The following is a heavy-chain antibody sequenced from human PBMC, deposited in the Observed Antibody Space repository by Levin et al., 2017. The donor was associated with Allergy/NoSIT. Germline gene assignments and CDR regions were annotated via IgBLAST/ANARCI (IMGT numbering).Heavy chain of an antibody. V-gene: IGHV3-23*01. CDR2: ISGSGGST. J-gene: IGHJ4*02. Sequence: GGSLRLSCAASGFTFSSYAMSWVRQAPGKGLEWVSAISGSGGSTYYADSVMGRFTISRDNSKNTLYLQMNSLRAEDTAVYYCAKDKGWNYGPLWNYWGQGTLVTVSS. CDR3: AKDKGWNYGPLWNY. CDR1: GFTFSSYA. D-gene: IGHD1-7*01.